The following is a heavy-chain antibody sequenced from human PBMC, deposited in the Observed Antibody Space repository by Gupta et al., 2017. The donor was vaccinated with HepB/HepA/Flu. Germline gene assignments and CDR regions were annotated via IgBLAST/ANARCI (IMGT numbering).Heavy chain of an antibody. CDR1: GGSISSYY. D-gene: IGHD3-22*01. CDR3: ARDRDSSGYYPFDY. V-gene: IGHV4-59*01. Sequence: QVQLQESGPGLVKPSETLSLTCTISGGSISSYYWSWIRQPPGKGLEWIGSIYYSGTTNYNPSLKSRVTISVDTSKNQFSLKLASVTAADTAVYYCARDRDSSGYYPFDYWGQGTLVTVSS. CDR2: IYYSGTT. J-gene: IGHJ4*02.